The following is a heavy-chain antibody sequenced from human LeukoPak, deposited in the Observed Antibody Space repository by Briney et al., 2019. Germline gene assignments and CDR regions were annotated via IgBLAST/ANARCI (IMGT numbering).Heavy chain of an antibody. CDR2: FSASDSST. V-gene: IGHV3-23*01. J-gene: IGHJ4*02. CDR3: AKDVWSSSAPPAY. Sequence: GGSLRPSCAASGFTFNNYAMSWVRQAPGKGLEWVSLFSASDSSTYYADSVKGRFTISRDNSKNTLYLQMNSLRAEDTAVYYCAKDVWSSSAPPAYWGQGSLVTVSS. D-gene: IGHD6-19*01. CDR1: GFTFNNYA.